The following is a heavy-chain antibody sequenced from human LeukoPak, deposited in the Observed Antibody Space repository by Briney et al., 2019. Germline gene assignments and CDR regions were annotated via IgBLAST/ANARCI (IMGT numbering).Heavy chain of an antibody. Sequence: PGRSLRLSCAASGFTFSSYGMHWVRQAPGKGLEWVAVISYDGSNKYYADSVKGRFTISRDNSKNTLYLQMNSLRAEDTAVYYCAKDWGVDGSYFDYWGQGTLVTVSS. D-gene: IGHD1-26*01. CDR1: GFTFSSYG. CDR3: AKDWGVDGSYFDY. V-gene: IGHV3-30*18. J-gene: IGHJ4*02. CDR2: ISYDGSNK.